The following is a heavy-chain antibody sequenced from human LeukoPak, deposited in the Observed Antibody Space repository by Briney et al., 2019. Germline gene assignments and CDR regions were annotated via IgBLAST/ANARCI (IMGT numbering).Heavy chain of an antibody. J-gene: IGHJ4*02. CDR3: ARARGSWLDY. CDR2: INHSGST. D-gene: IGHD6-13*01. Sequence: PSETLSLTCAVYGGSFSGYYWSWIRQPPGKGLEWIGEINHSGSTNYNPSLKSRVTISVDTSKNQFSLKLSSVTAADTAVYYCARARGSWLDYWGQGTLVTVSS. V-gene: IGHV4-34*01. CDR1: GGSFSGYY.